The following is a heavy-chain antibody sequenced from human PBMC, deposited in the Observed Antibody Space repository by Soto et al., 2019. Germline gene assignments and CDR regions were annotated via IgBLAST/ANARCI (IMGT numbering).Heavy chain of an antibody. CDR1: GGSISSGDYY. D-gene: IGHD5-12*01. Sequence: QVQLQESGPGLVKPSQTLSLTCTVSGGSISSGDYYWSWIRQPPGKGLEWIGYIYYSGSTYYNPSLKSRVTISVDTSKNQVSLKRSSVTAADTAVYYWARGRRWLHNHYGMDGWGQGTTVTGSS. CDR2: IYYSGST. CDR3: ARGRRWLHNHYGMDG. J-gene: IGHJ6*01. V-gene: IGHV4-30-4*01.